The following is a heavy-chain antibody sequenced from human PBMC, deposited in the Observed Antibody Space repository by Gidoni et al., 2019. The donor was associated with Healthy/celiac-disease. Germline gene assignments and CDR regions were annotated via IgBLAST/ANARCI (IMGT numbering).Heavy chain of an antibody. CDR3: ARDGRSYYGSAAEVWFDP. V-gene: IGHV3-21*01. D-gene: IGHD3-10*01. CDR1: GCACSSDS. Sequence: EVQRVESGGGLGKPGGSLRLSCAASGCACSSDSMNWVRQAPGKGLEWVSSISSSSSYLYYADSVKGPFTISRDNATNSLYLQMNSLRAEDTAVYYCARDGRSYYGSAAEVWFDPWGQGTLVTVSS. CDR2: ISSSSSYL. J-gene: IGHJ5*02.